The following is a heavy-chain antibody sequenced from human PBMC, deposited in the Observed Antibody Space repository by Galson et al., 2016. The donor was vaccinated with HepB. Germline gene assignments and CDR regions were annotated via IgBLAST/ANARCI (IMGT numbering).Heavy chain of an antibody. D-gene: IGHD2-8*02. CDR3: AKLLELYRLGLYDYYGMDV. V-gene: IGHV3-23*01. Sequence: SLRLSCAASGFTFSSYAMNWVRQAPGKGLEWVSSITGGGGSTYYAHSVKGRFTVSRDNSKNTLYLQMNSLSVEDTAVYYCAKLLELYRLGLYDYYGMDVWGKGTTVTVSS. CDR2: ITGGGGST. CDR1: GFTFSSYA. J-gene: IGHJ6*04.